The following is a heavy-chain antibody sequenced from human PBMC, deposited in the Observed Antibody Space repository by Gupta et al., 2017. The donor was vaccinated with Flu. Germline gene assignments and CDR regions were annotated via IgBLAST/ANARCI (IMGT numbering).Heavy chain of an antibody. CDR3: ARVTYGGDAFDS. CDR1: GYSISSGYY. D-gene: IGHD4-17*01. V-gene: IGHV4-38-2*01. Sequence: QVQLQESGPGLVKPSETLSLTCAVSGYSISSGYYWGWIRQPPGKGLEWIGSIYHSGSTYYNPSLKSRVTISVDTSKNQFALKLSSVTAADTAVYYCARVTYGGDAFDSWGQGTMVTVXS. J-gene: IGHJ3*02. CDR2: IYHSGST.